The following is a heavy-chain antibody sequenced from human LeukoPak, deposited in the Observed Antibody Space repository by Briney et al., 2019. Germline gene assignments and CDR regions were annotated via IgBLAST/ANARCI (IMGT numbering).Heavy chain of an antibody. CDR2: INAGNGNT. Sequence: GASVKVSCKASGYTFTTYAIHWVRQAPGQRLEWMGWINAGNGNTKYSQKFQDRVTITRDTSASTAYMELSSLRSEDTAVYYCARGDYYDSSGDAFDIWGQGTMVTVSS. J-gene: IGHJ3*02. D-gene: IGHD3-22*01. CDR3: ARGDYYDSSGDAFDI. V-gene: IGHV1-3*01. CDR1: GYTFTTYA.